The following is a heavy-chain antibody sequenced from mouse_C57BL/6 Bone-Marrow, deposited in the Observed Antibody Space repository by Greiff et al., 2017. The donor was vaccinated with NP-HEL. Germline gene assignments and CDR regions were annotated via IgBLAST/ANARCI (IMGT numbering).Heavy chain of an antibody. CDR3: ARAADGYYWFAY. CDR1: GFTFSDFY. CDR2: SRNKANDYTT. D-gene: IGHD2-3*01. V-gene: IGHV7-1*01. Sequence: EVKLVESGGGLVQSGRSLRLSCATSGFTFSDFYMEWVRQAPGKGLEWIAASRNKANDYTTEYSASVKGRFIVSRDTSQSILYLQMNALRAEDTAIDYCARAADGYYWFAYWGQGTLVTVSA. J-gene: IGHJ3*01.